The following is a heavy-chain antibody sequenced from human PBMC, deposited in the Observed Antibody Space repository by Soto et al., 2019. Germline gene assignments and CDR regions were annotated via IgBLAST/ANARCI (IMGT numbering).Heavy chain of an antibody. Sequence: SETLSLTCTVSGGSISSYYWSWIRQPPGKGLEWIGYIYYSGSTNYNPSLKSRVTISVDTSKNQFSLKLSSVTAADTAVYYCARDFTGYSSRKKIKYYYGMDVWGQGTTVTVSS. CDR3: ARDFTGYSSRKKIKYYYGMDV. CDR1: GGSISSYY. V-gene: IGHV4-59*01. D-gene: IGHD6-13*01. CDR2: IYYSGST. J-gene: IGHJ6*02.